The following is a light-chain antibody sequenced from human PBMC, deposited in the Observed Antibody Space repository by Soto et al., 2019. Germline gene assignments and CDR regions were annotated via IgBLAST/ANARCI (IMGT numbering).Light chain of an antibody. CDR3: QQYNDWPLT. Sequence: DIVMTQSPATLSVAPGERATLSCRASQTVRNNYLAWYQQKPGQAPSLLIYGAFTRATGIPARFSGTGSGTEFTLTISSLQSEDLALYYCQQYNDWPLTFGQGTKVDIK. CDR2: GAF. V-gene: IGKV3-15*01. CDR1: QTVRNN. J-gene: IGKJ1*01.